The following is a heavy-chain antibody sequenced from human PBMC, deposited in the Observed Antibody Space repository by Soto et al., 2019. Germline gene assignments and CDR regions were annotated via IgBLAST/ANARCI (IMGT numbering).Heavy chain of an antibody. V-gene: IGHV4-31*03. CDR3: ATSDYDSSGYYGGFDY. J-gene: IGHJ4*02. CDR1: GGSINSGGYY. CDR2: TSYSGST. D-gene: IGHD3-22*01. Sequence: QVQLQESGPGLVKPSQTLSLTCTISGGSINSGGYYWSWIRQHPGKGLEWIGYTSYSGSTYYNPSLKIRVTISVDTSKNQLSLKLSYVTAADTAVYYCATSDYDSSGYYGGFDYWGQGTLVTVSS.